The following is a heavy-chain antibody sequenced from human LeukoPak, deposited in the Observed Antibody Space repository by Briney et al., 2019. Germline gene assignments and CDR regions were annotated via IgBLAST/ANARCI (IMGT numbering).Heavy chain of an antibody. CDR1: GGSISSYY. CDR3: ARAEKQVALDVFDI. CDR2: INTSGST. Sequence: SETLSLTCTVSGGSISSYYWSWIRQSAGKGLEWIGRINTSGSTNYNPSLKSRVTMSLDTSKNQLSLKLRSVTAADTAVYYCARAEKQVALDVFDIWGQGTMVTVSS. V-gene: IGHV4-4*07. J-gene: IGHJ3*02.